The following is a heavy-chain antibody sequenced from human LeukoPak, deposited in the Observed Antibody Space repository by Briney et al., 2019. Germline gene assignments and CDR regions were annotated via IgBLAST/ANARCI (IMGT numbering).Heavy chain of an antibody. CDR2: IRSKANSYAT. J-gene: IGHJ4*02. CDR3: TSTFSSSYYFDY. D-gene: IGHD6-6*01. CDR1: GFTFSSYG. V-gene: IGHV3-73*01. Sequence: PGRSLRRYCAASGFTFSSYGMHWVRQASGKGLEWVGRIRSKANSYATAYAASVKGRFTISRDDSKNTAYLQMNSLKTEDTAVYYCTSTFSSSYYFDYWGQGTLVTVSS.